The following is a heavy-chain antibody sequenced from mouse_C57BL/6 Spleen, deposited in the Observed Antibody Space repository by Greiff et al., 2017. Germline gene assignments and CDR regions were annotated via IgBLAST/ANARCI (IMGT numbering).Heavy chain of an antibody. CDR1: GYTFTDYY. J-gene: IGHJ4*01. CDR3: ARWTLIDY. V-gene: IGHV1-26*01. CDR2: ISPNTGGT. Sequence: EVQLQQSGPELVKPGASVKISCKASGYTFTDYYINWVKQSHGKSLEWIGDISPNTGGTGYIQKFKGKATLTLDKSSSTADMELRILTSDDSAVYYCARWTLIDYWGQGTSVTVSS.